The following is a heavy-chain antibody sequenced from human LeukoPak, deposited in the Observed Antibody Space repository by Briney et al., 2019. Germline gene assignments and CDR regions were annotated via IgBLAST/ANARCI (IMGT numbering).Heavy chain of an antibody. D-gene: IGHD2-15*01. CDR2: HIPIFVTA. V-gene: IGHV1-69*01. J-gene: IGHJ5*02. Sequence: ASVKVSCKVSRRTFRSYAISWVRQAPGQGLEWMGGHIPIFVTAKYTKKIQGRVTIPAHESTTTAYMELNRLRVDDTAVYFCTRWARYCIEGRYDTWFDRWGQGTLVTVSS. CDR1: RRTFRSYA. CDR3: TRWARYCIEGRYDTWFDR.